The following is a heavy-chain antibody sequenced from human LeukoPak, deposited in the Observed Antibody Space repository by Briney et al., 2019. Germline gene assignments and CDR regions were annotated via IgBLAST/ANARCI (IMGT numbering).Heavy chain of an antibody. V-gene: IGHV4-4*07. J-gene: IGHJ4*02. CDR2: IYTSGST. CDR3: ARDSSGYSDRPRWEY. CDR1: GGSISSYY. D-gene: IGHD5-12*01. Sequence: SETLSLTCTVSGGSISSYYWSWIRQPAGKGLEWIGRIYTSGSTNYNPSLKRRVTMSVDTSKNQFSLTLSSVTAADTAVYYCARDSSGYSDRPRWEYWGQGTLVTVSS.